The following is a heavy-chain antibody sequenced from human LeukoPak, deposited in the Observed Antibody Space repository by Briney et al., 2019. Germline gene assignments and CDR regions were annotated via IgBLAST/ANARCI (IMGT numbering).Heavy chain of an antibody. CDR2: ISDGGADT. Sequence: PGGSLRLSCAASGFTFSYYGMTWVRQAPGKGLEWISYISDGGADTFYTDSVKGRFIISRDNSKNTLFLQMNSLRAEDTAVYFCAKRQPTTGWFKYFDSWGQGTLVTVSS. D-gene: IGHD6-19*01. CDR1: GFTFSYYG. V-gene: IGHV3-23*01. J-gene: IGHJ4*02. CDR3: AKRQPTTGWFKYFDS.